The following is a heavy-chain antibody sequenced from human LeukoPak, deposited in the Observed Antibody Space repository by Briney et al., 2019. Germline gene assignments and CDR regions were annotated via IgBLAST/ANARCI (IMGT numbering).Heavy chain of an antibody. J-gene: IGHJ4*02. V-gene: IGHV1-69*05. CDR1: GGTFSSYA. D-gene: IGHD1-26*01. Sequence: GASVKVSCKASGGTFSSYAINWVRQAPGQGPEWMGGIIPIFGRANYAQKFQGRVTMTTDESTSTAYMELSSLRSEDTAVYYCARVFARSGEISGSYFYYWGQGTLVTLYS. CDR2: IIPIFGRA. CDR3: ARVFARSGEISGSYFYY.